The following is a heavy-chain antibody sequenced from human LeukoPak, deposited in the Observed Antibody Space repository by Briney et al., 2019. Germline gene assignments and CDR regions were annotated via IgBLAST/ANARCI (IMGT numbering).Heavy chain of an antibody. CDR2: IRYDGSNK. CDR3: AKCGSKMTTGYFDY. Sequence: GGSLRLSCAASGFTFSSYGMHWVRQAPGKGLEWVAFIRYDGSNKYYADSVKGRFTISRDNSKNTLYLQMNSLRAEDTAVYYCAKCGSKMTTGYFDYWGQGTLVTVSS. V-gene: IGHV3-30*02. CDR1: GFTFSSYG. D-gene: IGHD4-17*01. J-gene: IGHJ4*02.